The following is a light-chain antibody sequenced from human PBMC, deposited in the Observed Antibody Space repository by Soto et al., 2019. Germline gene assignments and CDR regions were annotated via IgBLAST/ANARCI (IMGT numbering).Light chain of an antibody. CDR1: QSVSSN. CDR2: GAS. CDR3: QQYNNGPPWT. Sequence: EIVMTQSPATLSVSPGERATLSCRASQSVSSNLAWYQQKPGQAPRLLSYGASTRATGIPARFSGSGSGTEFNLTNSSLQSEDFAVYYCQQYNNGPPWTVGQGTKVEIK. V-gene: IGKV3-15*01. J-gene: IGKJ1*01.